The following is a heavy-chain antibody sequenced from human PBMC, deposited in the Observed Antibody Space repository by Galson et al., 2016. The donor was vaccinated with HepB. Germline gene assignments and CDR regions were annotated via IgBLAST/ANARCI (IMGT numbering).Heavy chain of an antibody. D-gene: IGHD1-14*01. CDR2: INGDGSLM. J-gene: IGHJ4*02. V-gene: IGHV3-74*01. Sequence: SLRLSCAASGFNFSSHWMHWVRQAPGKGLVWVSRINGDGSLMRYADSVKGRFTISRDNGKNSLYLQMNSLRPEDTAIYYCASRTTSSGFDFWGQGTLVTVSS. CDR3: ASRTTSSGFDF. CDR1: GFNFSSHW.